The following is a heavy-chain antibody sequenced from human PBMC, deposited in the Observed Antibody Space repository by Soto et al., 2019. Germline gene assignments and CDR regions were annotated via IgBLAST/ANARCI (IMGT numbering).Heavy chain of an antibody. CDR3: ARHFVGGNIVVVPVYFDY. CDR1: GGSSSSTTYY. J-gene: IGHJ4*02. CDR2: IYYSGST. D-gene: IGHD2-2*01. Sequence: PSETLSLTCTVSGGSSSSTTYYWGWIRQSPGKGLEWIGNIYYSGSTYYNPSLKSRVTISVDTSKNQFSLKLSSVTAADTAVYYCARHFVGGNIVVVPVYFDYWGQGTLVTVSS. V-gene: IGHV4-39*01.